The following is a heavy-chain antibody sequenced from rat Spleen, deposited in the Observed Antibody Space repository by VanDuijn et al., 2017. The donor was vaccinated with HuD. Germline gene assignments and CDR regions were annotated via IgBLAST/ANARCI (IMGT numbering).Heavy chain of an antibody. V-gene: IGHV5-31*01. J-gene: IGHJ2*01. Sequence: EVQLVESGGGLVQPGRSLKLSCVASGFTFNKYWMTWIRQAPGKGLEWVASITNTGAVTYYPDSVKGRFTISRDNDKSTLHLQMDSLRSEDTATYYCVRHWRYSTDYFDYWGQGVMVTVSS. CDR1: GFTFNKYW. CDR3: VRHWRYSTDYFDY. D-gene: IGHD1-6*01. CDR2: ITNTGAVT.